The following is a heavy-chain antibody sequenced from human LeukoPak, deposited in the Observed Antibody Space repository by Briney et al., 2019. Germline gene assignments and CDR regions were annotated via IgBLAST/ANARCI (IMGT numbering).Heavy chain of an antibody. D-gene: IGHD5-12*01. CDR2: ISGYNGNT. CDR3: ARVSTNSRVGGYDPQWYFDL. V-gene: IGHV1-18*04. CDR1: GYTFINYG. J-gene: IGHJ2*01. Sequence: GASVKVSCKASGYTFINYGFTWVRQAPGQGLGWMGWISGYNGNTNYLQKFQGRVTMTTDTSTNTVYMELRSLSSDDTAVYYCARVSTNSRVGGYDPQWYFDLWGRGTLVTVSS.